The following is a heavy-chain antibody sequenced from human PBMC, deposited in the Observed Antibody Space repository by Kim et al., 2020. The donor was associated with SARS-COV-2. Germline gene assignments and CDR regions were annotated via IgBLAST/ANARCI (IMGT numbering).Heavy chain of an antibody. Sequence: GGSLRLSCAASGFTFSSYAMSWVRQAPGKGLEWVSAISGSGGSTYYADSVKGRFTISRDNSKNTLYLQMNSLRAEDTAVYYCAKVGWAVAGIAHPYGMDVWGQGTTVTVSS. CDR3: AKVGWAVAGIAHPYGMDV. CDR2: ISGSGGST. D-gene: IGHD6-19*01. J-gene: IGHJ6*02. CDR1: GFTFSSYA. V-gene: IGHV3-23*01.